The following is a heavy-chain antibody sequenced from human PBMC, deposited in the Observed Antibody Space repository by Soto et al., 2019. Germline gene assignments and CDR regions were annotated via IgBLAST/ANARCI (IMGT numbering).Heavy chain of an antibody. CDR3: AKGYDFWSGYYDY. J-gene: IGHJ4*02. D-gene: IGHD3-3*01. CDR2: ISGSGGST. CDR1: GFTFSSYA. V-gene: IGHV3-23*01. Sequence: GGSLRLSCTASGFTFSSYAMSWVRQAPGKGLEWVSAISGSGGSTYYADSVKGRFTISRDNSKNTLYLQMNSLRAEDTAVYYCAKGYDFWSGYYDYWGQGTLVTVSS.